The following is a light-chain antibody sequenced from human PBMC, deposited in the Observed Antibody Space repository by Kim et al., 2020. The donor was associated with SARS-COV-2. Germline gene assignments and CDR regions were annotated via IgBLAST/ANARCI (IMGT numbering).Light chain of an antibody. V-gene: IGKV4-1*01. CDR1: QSVLYSSNNKNY. J-gene: IGKJ4*01. Sequence: ATSNRKSSQSVLYSSNNKNYLAWYQQKPGQPPELLIYWASTRESGVPDRFSGSGSGTDFTLTISSLQAEDVAVYYCQQYYITPLTFGGGTKVDIK. CDR3: QQYYITPLT. CDR2: WAS.